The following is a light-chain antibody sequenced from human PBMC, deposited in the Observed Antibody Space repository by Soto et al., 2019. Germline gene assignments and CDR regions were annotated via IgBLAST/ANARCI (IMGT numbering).Light chain of an antibody. CDR1: SSDVGDYNF. Sequence: QSVLTQPASVSGSPGQSITISCTGTSSDVGDYNFVSWYQQHPGKAPKLMIYEVSNRPSGISNRFSGSKSGNTASLTISGLQAEDEADYYCSSYTRSNTLVFGGGTKLTVL. V-gene: IGLV2-14*01. J-gene: IGLJ3*02. CDR3: SSYTRSNTLV. CDR2: EVS.